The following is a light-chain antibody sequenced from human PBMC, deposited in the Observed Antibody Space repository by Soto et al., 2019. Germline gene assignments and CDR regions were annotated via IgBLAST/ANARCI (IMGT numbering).Light chain of an antibody. J-gene: IGKJ1*01. CDR3: QQYNSYSRT. CDR1: QSISSW. V-gene: IGKV1-5*01. Sequence: DIQMTQSPSTLSASVGDRVTITCRASQSISSWLAWYQQKPGKAPKLLIYDASSLESGVPSRFSGSGSGTEFTLTISSRQPDDFATYYCQQYNSYSRTVGQGTKVEIK. CDR2: DAS.